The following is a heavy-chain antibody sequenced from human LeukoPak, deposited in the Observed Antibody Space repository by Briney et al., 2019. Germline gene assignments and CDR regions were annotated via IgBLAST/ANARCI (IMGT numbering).Heavy chain of an antibody. CDR1: GGSISSGGYY. CDR3: ARDGGDIVAFDP. J-gene: IGHJ5*02. D-gene: IGHD2-15*01. Sequence: SETLSLTCTVSGGSISSGGYYWSWIRQHPGQGLEWIGYIYYSGSTYYNPSPKSRVTISVDTSKNQFSLKLSSVTAADTAVYYCARDGGDIVAFDPWGQGTLVTVSS. V-gene: IGHV4-31*03. CDR2: IYYSGST.